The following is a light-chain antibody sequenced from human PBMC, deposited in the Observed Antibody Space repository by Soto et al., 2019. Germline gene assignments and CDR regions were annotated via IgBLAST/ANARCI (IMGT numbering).Light chain of an antibody. CDR3: QQYNHWPPYT. Sequence: EVVLTQSPATLSLSPGERATLSCRASQSVNVNLAWHQQKPGQAPRHLIYGASTRADGVPDRFTGSGSGTAFTLTISSLQSNDFAVYYCQQYNHWPPYTFGQGTKLEIK. CDR2: GAS. J-gene: IGKJ2*01. CDR1: QSVNVN. V-gene: IGKV3-15*01.